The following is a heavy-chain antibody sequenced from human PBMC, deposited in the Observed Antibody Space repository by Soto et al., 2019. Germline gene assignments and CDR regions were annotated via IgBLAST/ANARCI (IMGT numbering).Heavy chain of an antibody. CDR3: ARVPPIAVAGLYYYGMDV. Sequence: SVKVSCKASGFTFTSSAMQWVRQARGQRLEWIGWIVVGSGNTNYAQKFQERVTITRDMSTSTAYMELSSLRSEDTAVYYCARVPPIAVAGLYYYGMDVWGQGTTVTVAS. CDR1: GFTFTSSA. CDR2: IVVGSGNT. V-gene: IGHV1-58*02. D-gene: IGHD6-19*01. J-gene: IGHJ6*02.